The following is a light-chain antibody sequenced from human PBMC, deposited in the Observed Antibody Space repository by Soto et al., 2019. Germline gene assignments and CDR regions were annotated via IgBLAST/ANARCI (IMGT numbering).Light chain of an antibody. V-gene: IGKV1-39*01. CDR3: QQIYAAPVT. Sequence: DIQMTQSPSSLSASVGDRVTITCRASQSISSCLNWYQQKPGKAPNLLTYGASNLQSGVPSRFSGSESGTDFILTISSLQPEDFATYYCQQIYAAPVTFGQGTKVEIK. J-gene: IGKJ1*01. CDR2: GAS. CDR1: QSISSC.